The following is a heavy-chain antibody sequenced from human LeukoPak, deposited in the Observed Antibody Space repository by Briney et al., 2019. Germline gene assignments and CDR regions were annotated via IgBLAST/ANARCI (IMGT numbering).Heavy chain of an antibody. CDR2: ISSSSSTM. CDR1: GFTFSSYS. CDR3: ARDPAAGASFDY. V-gene: IGHV3-48*01. D-gene: IGHD6-13*01. Sequence: PGGSLRLSCAASGFTFSSYSMNWVRQAPGKGLEWVSYISSSSSTMYYADSVKGRFTISRDNAKNSLYLQMNSLRAEDTAVYYCARDPAAGASFDYWGQGTLVTVSS. J-gene: IGHJ4*02.